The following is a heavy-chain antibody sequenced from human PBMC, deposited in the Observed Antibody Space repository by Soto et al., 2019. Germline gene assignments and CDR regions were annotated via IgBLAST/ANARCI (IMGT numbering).Heavy chain of an antibody. V-gene: IGHV3-53*01. J-gene: IGHJ4*02. CDR2: IYSTGTT. D-gene: IGHD3-10*01. CDR3: AKDGRGSGSHYNSFGY. CDR1: GFTVGNNY. Sequence: EVQLVESGGGLIQPGGSLKLSCAASGFTVGNNYMSWVRQAPGKGLEWVSLIYSTGTTKYADSVKGRFTVSRDNAKNTLYFQMNSLRAEDTAVYYCAKDGRGSGSHYNSFGYWGQGTQVTVSS.